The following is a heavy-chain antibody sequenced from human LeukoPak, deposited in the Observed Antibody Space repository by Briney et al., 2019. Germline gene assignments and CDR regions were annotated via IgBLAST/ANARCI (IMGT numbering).Heavy chain of an antibody. J-gene: IGHJ4*02. CDR3: AGFGSESDYYAGY. V-gene: IGHV4-34*01. CDR1: GASFTAYY. Sequence: PETLSLTCALYGASFTAYYWSWIRPPPGRGLEWIGEINHRGSTNYNPSPKNRVTISVDTSKSHLSLRLSSVTAADTAVYYCAGFGSESDYYAGYWGQGTLLTVSS. CDR2: INHRGST. D-gene: IGHD3-10*01.